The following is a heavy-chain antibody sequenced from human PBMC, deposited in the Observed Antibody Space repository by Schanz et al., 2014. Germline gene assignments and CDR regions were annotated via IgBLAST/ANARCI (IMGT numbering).Heavy chain of an antibody. CDR2: IFHTGST. Sequence: QVQLQESGPGLLKPSGTLSLTCAVSGASISSNNWWTWVRQSPGKGLVWIGEIFHTGSTKYNPSLKSRVTVSVDKPKNQCALKLNAVTAADTAVYYCATVSYDVWSGKDYYSFHMDVWGKGTTVTVSS. CDR3: ATVSYDVWSGKDYYSFHMDV. D-gene: IGHD3-3*01. CDR1: GASISSNNW. J-gene: IGHJ6*03. V-gene: IGHV4-4*02.